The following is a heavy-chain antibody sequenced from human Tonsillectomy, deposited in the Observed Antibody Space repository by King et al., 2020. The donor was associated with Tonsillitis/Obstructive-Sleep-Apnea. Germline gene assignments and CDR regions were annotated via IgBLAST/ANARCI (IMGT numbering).Heavy chain of an antibody. CDR3: ARLYGGIHPPDS. CDR1: GGSIRSSTYY. D-gene: IGHD4-23*01. Sequence: LQLQESGPGLVKPSETLSLTCTVSGGSIRSSTYYWGWIRQPPGKGLEWFGSIYYSGSTYYNPSLKSRVTISVDTSKNHFSLKLTSVTAADTAIYYCARLYGGIHPPDSWGQGTLVTVSS. CDR2: IYYSGST. V-gene: IGHV4-39*02. J-gene: IGHJ4*02.